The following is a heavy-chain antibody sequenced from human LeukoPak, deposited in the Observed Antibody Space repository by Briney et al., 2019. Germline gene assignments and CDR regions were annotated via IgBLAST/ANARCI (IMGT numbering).Heavy chain of an antibody. D-gene: IGHD3-16*01. V-gene: IGHV3-69-1*01. CDR1: GFRFSDFS. CDR2: ISSSSHI. J-gene: IGHJ4*02. CDR3: ATSFMIRGN. Sequence: PGGSLRLSCAASGFRFSDFSMNWVRQAPGKGLEWVSSISSSSHIYYADSVKGRFTISRDNAKNSLYLQMNSLKAEDTAVYYCATSFMIRGNWGQGTLVTVSS.